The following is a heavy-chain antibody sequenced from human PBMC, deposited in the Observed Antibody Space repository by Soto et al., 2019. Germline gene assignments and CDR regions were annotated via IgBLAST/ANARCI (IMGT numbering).Heavy chain of an antibody. V-gene: IGHV3-48*01. CDR2: IDSGGGTI. D-gene: IGHD6-19*01. J-gene: IGHJ4*02. Sequence: EVQQVESGGGLVQPGGSLRLSCAASGFTFSSYSMIWVRQPPGKGLECISYIDSGGGTIYQTDSVKGRFTISRDNAKNSLYLQMNSLRGEDTAVYYCARRTSGWYSDYWGLGTLVTVSS. CDR1: GFTFSSYS. CDR3: ARRTSGWYSDY.